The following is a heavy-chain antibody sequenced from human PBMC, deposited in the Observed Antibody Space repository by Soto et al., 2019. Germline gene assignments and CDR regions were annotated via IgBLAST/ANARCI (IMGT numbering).Heavy chain of an antibody. V-gene: IGHV3-23*01. CDR2: ISGSGGST. D-gene: IGHD3-22*01. Sequence: VGLGPGKRLEWVSAISGSGGSTYYADSVKGRFTISRDNSKNTLYLQMNSLRAEDTSLLYCANHGELYDSRSYYYPWG. J-gene: IGHJ5*02. CDR3: ANHGELYDSRSYYYP.